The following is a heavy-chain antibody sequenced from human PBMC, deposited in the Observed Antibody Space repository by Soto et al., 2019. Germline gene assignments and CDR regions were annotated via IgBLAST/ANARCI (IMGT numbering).Heavy chain of an antibody. CDR1: GDSISSSGYY. J-gene: IGHJ4*02. D-gene: IGHD3-10*01. V-gene: IGHV4-31*03. CDR2: IYYSGTT. CDR3: ARASSPLWFGELLYDY. Sequence: QVQLQESGPGLVKPSQTLSLTCTVSGDSISSSGYYWSWIRQHPGKGLEWIGYIYYSGTTYYNPSLKSRLTMSVDTFKNPFSLKLSSVTAADTAVYYCARASSPLWFGELLYDYWGQGTLVTVSS.